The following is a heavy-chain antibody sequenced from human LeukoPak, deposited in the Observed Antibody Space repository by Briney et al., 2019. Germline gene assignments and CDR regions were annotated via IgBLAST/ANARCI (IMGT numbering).Heavy chain of an antibody. CDR1: GFRFSDYW. D-gene: IGHD6-25*01. CDR3: ARGGYSGSYYRFS. CDR2: TSKDGSNT. V-gene: IGHV3-74*01. J-gene: IGHJ4*02. Sequence: GGSLRLSCAASGFRFSDYWMHWVRQGPGKGPEWLSRTSKDGSNTFYADAAKGRFTASRDNAKNTVYLQVTNVRPEDTAVYFCARGGYSGSYYRFSWGQGTLVTVAS.